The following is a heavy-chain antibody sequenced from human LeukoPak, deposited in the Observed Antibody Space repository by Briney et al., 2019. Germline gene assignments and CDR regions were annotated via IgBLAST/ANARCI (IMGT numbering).Heavy chain of an antibody. CDR1: GGSISSYY. D-gene: IGHD5-24*01. J-gene: IGHJ4*02. Sequence: PSETLSLTCTVSGGSISSYYWSWIRQPPGKGLEWIGYIYYSGSTNYNPSLKSRVTISVDTSKNQFSLKLSSVTAADTAVYYCARMRDGPGIYYFDYWGQGTLVTVSS. CDR2: IYYSGST. V-gene: IGHV4-59*01. CDR3: ARMRDGPGIYYFDY.